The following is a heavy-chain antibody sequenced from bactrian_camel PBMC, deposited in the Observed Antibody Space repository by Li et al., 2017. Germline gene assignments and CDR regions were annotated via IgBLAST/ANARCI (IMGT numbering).Heavy chain of an antibody. V-gene: IGHV3-2*01. D-gene: IGHD4*01. CDR2: FYTGGGST. J-gene: IGHJ7*01. CDR1: GFTFSSYY. Sequence: HVQLVESGGGLVQPGGSLRLSCAASGFTFSSYYMSWVRQAPGKGLEWVSSFYTGGGSTYYADSVRGRFAISHDRPKNTVYLQMNDLKPEDTSVYHCAAVVHPRYRDHVGPGCWDKGTQVTVS.